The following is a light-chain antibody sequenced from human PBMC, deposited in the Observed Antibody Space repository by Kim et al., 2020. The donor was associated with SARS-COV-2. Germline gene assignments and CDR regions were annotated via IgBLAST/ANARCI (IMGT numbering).Light chain of an antibody. CDR3: CSYATFFWV. CDR2: EVS. J-gene: IGLJ3*02. CDR1: SSDIGTYNL. V-gene: IGLV2-23*02. Sequence: QSALTQPASVSESPGQSITISCTGTSSDIGTYNLVSWYQQHPGRAPKLIIYEVSQRPSGVSNRFSGSKSDNTASLTISGLHPEDEADYYCCSYATFFWVFGGGTKLTVL.